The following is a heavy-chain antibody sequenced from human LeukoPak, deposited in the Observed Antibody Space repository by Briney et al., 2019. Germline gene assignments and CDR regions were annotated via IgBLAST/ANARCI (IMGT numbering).Heavy chain of an antibody. J-gene: IGHJ4*02. CDR3: TTEPTYYDILTGYFDY. Sequence: GGSLRLSCAASGFTFSNAWMSWVRQAPGKGLEWVGRIKSKTDGGTTDYAAPVKGRFTISRDDSKNTLYLQMNSLKTEDAAVYYCTTEPTYYDILTGYFDYWGQGTLVTVSS. CDR2: IKSKTDGGTT. D-gene: IGHD3-9*01. V-gene: IGHV3-15*01. CDR1: GFTFSNAW.